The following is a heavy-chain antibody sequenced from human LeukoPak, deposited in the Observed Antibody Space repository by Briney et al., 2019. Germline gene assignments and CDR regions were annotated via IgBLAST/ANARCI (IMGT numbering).Heavy chain of an antibody. J-gene: IGHJ4*02. CDR1: GFTFSSHG. V-gene: IGHV3-23*01. Sequence: PGGSLRLSCAASGFTFSSHGMHWVRQAPGRGLEWAATLSGSGAGTYYSDSVQGRFTISRDNSKRTLFLQMNSLRAEDTAFYYCAKAELGVDTFFDYWGQGTLVTVSS. CDR3: AKAELGVDTFFDY. D-gene: IGHD3-3*01. CDR2: LSGSGAGT.